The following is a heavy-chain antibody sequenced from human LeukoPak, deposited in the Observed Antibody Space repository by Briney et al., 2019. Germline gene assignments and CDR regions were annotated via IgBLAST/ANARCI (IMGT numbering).Heavy chain of an antibody. CDR1: GGSISSSSYY. D-gene: IGHD6-19*01. J-gene: IGHJ5*02. CDR3: ARDQGQVAVAGTCWFDP. Sequence: SETLSLTCTVSGGSISSSSYYWGWIRQPPGKGLEWIGSIYTSGSTNYNPSLKSRVTMSVDTSKNQFSLKLSSVTAADTAVYYCARDQGQVAVAGTCWFDPWGQGTLVTVSS. V-gene: IGHV4-39*07. CDR2: IYTSGST.